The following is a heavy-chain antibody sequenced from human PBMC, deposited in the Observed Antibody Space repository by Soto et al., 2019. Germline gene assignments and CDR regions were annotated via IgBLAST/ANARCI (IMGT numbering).Heavy chain of an antibody. CDR3: AKIRFGVSDAFDI. D-gene: IGHD3-3*01. J-gene: IGHJ3*02. V-gene: IGHV3-30*18. Sequence: GGSLRLSCAASGFTFSSYGMHWVRQAPGKGLEWVAVISYDGSNKYYADSVKGRFTISRDNSKNTLYLQMNSLRAEDTAVYYCAKIRFGVSDAFDIWGQGTMVTVSS. CDR2: ISYDGSNK. CDR1: GFTFSSYG.